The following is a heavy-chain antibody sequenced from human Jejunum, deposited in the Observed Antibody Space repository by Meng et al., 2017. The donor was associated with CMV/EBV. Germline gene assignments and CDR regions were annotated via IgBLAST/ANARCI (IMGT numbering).Heavy chain of an antibody. CDR1: GYTFTSYA. Sequence: PETPWKVSWKASGYTFTSYAMNWVRQAPGQGLEWMGWINTNPGNPTYAQGFTGRFVFSLDTSVSTAYLQISSLKAEDTAVYYCARETLGYCSSTSCYIGPPDYWGQGTLVTVAS. D-gene: IGHD2-2*01. CDR2: INTNPGNP. J-gene: IGHJ4*02. CDR3: ARETLGYCSSTSCYIGPPDY. V-gene: IGHV7-4-1*02.